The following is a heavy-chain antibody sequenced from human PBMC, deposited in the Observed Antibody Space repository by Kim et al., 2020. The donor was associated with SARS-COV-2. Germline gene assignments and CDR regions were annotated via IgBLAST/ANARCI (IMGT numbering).Heavy chain of an antibody. V-gene: IGHV1-24*01. CDR3: ATGPPIQFGWFDP. D-gene: IGHD5-18*01. CDR2: FDPEDGET. J-gene: IGHJ5*02. Sequence: ASVKVSCKVSGYTLTELSMHWVRQAPGKGLEWMGGFDPEDGETIYAQNFQGRVTMTEDTSTDTAYMELSSLRSEDTAVYYCATGPPIQFGWFDPWGQGTLVTVSS. CDR1: GYTLTELS.